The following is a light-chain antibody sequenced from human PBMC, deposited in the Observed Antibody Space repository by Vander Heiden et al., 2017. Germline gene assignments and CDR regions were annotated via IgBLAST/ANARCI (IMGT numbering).Light chain of an antibody. CDR1: GGSIAGND. Sequence: FMLTQPHSMSESPGKTVTISCTAYGGSIAGNDVQWFQQRPGGAPTTVIYEDNRRPSGVPDRFSGSIDRSSNSASLTISGLKTEDEADYYCQSYDSSDQGVFGGGTKLTVL. V-gene: IGLV6-57*02. CDR3: QSYDSSDQGV. J-gene: IGLJ2*01. CDR2: EDN.